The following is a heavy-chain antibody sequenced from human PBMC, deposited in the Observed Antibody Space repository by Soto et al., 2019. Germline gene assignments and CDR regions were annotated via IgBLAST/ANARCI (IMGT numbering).Heavy chain of an antibody. V-gene: IGHV4-39*01. CDR1: GGSISSSSYY. D-gene: IGHD3-3*01. CDR2: IYYSGST. J-gene: IGHJ4*02. CDR3: ARQFRGTIFGVVIHYFDY. Sequence: QLQLQESGPGLVKPSETLSLTCTVSGGSISSSSYYWGWIRQPPGKGLEWIGSIYYSGSTYYNPSLKSRVTISVDTSKNQFSLKLSSVTAADTAVYYCARQFRGTIFGVVIHYFDYWGQGTLVTVSS.